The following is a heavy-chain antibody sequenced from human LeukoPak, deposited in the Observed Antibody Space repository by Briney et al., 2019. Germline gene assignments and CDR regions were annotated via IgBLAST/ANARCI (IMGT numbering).Heavy chain of an antibody. J-gene: IGHJ4*02. V-gene: IGHV3-23*01. CDR3: AKSLYGSGKLASYFDY. Sequence: GGSLRLSCAASGFTFSSYAMSWVRQAPGKGLEWVSAISGSGGSTYYADSVKGRFTISRDNSKNTLYLQMNSLRAEDTAVYYCAKSLYGSGKLASYFDYWGQGTLVTVSS. CDR2: ISGSGGST. D-gene: IGHD3-10*01. CDR1: GFTFSSYA.